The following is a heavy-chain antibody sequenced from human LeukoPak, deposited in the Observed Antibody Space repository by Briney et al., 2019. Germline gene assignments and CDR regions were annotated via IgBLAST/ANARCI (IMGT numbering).Heavy chain of an antibody. CDR3: ARGENSGLFDY. Sequence: ASVTVSCKASGYTFTTYFIHWVRQAPGQGLEWMGMINPSGGGTTYAQNFQGRVTTTRDTSTSTVYMDLSSLRSEDTALYYCARGENSGLFDYWGQGTLVTVSS. J-gene: IGHJ4*02. CDR1: GYTFTTYF. D-gene: IGHD3-10*01. V-gene: IGHV1-46*01. CDR2: INPSGGGT.